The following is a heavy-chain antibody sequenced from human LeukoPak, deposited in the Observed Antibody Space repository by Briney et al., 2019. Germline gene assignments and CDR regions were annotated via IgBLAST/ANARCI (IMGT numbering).Heavy chain of an antibody. CDR2: ISWNSGSI. V-gene: IGHV3-9*01. CDR1: GFTFDDYA. Sequence: GRSLRFSCEASGFTFDDYAMHWARQAPGKGLEWVSGISWNSGSIGYADSVKGRFTISRDNAKNSLYLQMNSLRAEDTALYYCAKDIGRGITIFGVAYDYWGQGTLVTVSS. D-gene: IGHD3-3*01. CDR3: AKDIGRGITIFGVAYDY. J-gene: IGHJ4*02.